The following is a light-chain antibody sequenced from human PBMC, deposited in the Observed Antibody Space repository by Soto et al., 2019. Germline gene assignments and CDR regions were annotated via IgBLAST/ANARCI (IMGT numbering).Light chain of an antibody. J-gene: IGKJ4*01. V-gene: IGKV3-11*01. CDR1: QSVSSY. CDR3: QQRSNWPRLT. CDR2: DAS. Sequence: EIVLTQSPATLSLSPGERATLSCRASQSVSSYLAWYQQKPGQAPRLLIYDASNRATGIPARFSGSGSGTDFPLTISSLEPEDFAVYSCQQRSNWPRLTFGGGTKVEIK.